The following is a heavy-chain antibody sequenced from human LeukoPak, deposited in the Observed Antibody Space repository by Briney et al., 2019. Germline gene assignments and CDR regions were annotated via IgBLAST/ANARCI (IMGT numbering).Heavy chain of an antibody. CDR1: GFTFSSYA. Sequence: GGSLRLSCAASGFTFSSYAMTWVRQAPGKGLQWVSAVSGSGAHTYYADSVKGRFTISRDNSRDTLYLQMNSLRAEDTAIYYCAKGPYGIFGVDYYYYYMDVWGKGTTVTVSS. J-gene: IGHJ6*03. CDR2: VSGSGAHT. CDR3: AKGPYGIFGVDYYYYYMDV. V-gene: IGHV3-23*01. D-gene: IGHD3-3*01.